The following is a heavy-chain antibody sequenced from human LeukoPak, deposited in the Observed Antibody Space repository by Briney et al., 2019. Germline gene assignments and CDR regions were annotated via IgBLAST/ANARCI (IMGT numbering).Heavy chain of an antibody. J-gene: IGHJ4*02. D-gene: IGHD3-22*01. CDR1: GPSLSRYW. V-gene: IGHV3-7*01. Sequence: GGSLRLSCAASGPSLSRYWMSWVRQAPGKGLEWVASITPDGGEQYYVDSVKGRLTISRDHAENSLFLQMDGLRAEDTAVYFCARLRFYDSSGPKYYFDYWGQGPLVIVSS. CDR2: ITPDGGEQ. CDR3: ARLRFYDSSGPKYYFDY.